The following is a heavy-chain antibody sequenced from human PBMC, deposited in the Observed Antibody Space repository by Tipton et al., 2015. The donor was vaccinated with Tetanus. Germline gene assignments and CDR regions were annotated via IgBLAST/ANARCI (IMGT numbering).Heavy chain of an antibody. CDR1: GFPSTISFSRYA. J-gene: IGHJ5*02. Sequence: GSLRLSCSASGFPSTISFSRYAMTWVRQAPGKGLEWVSRINSDGSARSYADSVKGRFTVSRDKAKNTVYLEMNGLRAEDTAVYFCVREDIVSRIYAVMDLWGQGTLVTVSS. CDR3: VREDIVSRIYAVMDL. V-gene: IGHV3-74*01. D-gene: IGHD2/OR15-2a*01. CDR2: INSDGSAR.